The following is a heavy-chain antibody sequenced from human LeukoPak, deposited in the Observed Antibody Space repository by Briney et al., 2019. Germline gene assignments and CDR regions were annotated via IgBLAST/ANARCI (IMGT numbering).Heavy chain of an antibody. Sequence: GGSLRLSCAASGLTFSSYSMNWVRQAPGKGLEWVSSISSSSSYIYYADSVKGRFTISRDNAKNSLYLQMNSLRAEDTAVYYCARRGAITTSYFDYWGQGTLVTVSS. CDR3: ARRGAITTSYFDY. J-gene: IGHJ4*02. V-gene: IGHV3-21*01. CDR2: ISSSSSYI. CDR1: GLTFSSYS. D-gene: IGHD4-11*01.